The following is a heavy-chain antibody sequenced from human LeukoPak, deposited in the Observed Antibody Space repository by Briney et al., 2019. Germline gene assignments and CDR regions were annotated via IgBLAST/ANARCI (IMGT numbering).Heavy chain of an antibody. Sequence: GGSLRLSCAASGFTFSSYWMSWVRKAPGKGLGWVSFINSRSSTIYYADSVKGRFTISRDNAKNSLYLQMNSLRAEDTAVYYCTSHTGTGDAFRPFHIWGQGTMVTVSS. CDR2: INSRSSTI. CDR3: TSHTGTGDAFRPFHI. CDR1: GFTFSSYW. V-gene: IGHV3-48*04. J-gene: IGHJ3*02. D-gene: IGHD2-21*02.